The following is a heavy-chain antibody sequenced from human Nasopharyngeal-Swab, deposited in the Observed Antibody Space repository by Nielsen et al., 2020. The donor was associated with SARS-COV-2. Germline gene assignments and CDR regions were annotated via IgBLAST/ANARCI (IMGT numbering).Heavy chain of an antibody. D-gene: IGHD3-10*01. J-gene: IGHJ4*02. Sequence: ASVKVSCKASGYTFTGYYMHWVRQAPGQGLEWMGWINPNSGGTNYAQKFQGRVTMTRDTSISTAYMELSRLRSDDTAVYYCARDRTYYYGSGSHDYWGQGTLVTGSS. CDR3: ARDRTYYYGSGSHDY. CDR2: INPNSGGT. V-gene: IGHV1-2*02. CDR1: GYTFTGYY.